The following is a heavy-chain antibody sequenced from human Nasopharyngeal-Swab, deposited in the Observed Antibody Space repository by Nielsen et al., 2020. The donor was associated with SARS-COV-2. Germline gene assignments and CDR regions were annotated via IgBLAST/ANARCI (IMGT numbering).Heavy chain of an antibody. CDR3: ARDWDTAMVTNYYYMDV. CDR1: CFTLSSYS. CDR2: ISSSSSYI. V-gene: IGHV3-21*01. D-gene: IGHD5-18*01. Sequence: ESLKISFAASCFTLSSYSMNWVRQAPGKGLEWVSSISSSSSYIYYADSVKGRFTISRDNAKNSLYLQMNSLRAEDTAVYYCARDWDTAMVTNYYYMDVWGKGTTVTVSS. J-gene: IGHJ6*03.